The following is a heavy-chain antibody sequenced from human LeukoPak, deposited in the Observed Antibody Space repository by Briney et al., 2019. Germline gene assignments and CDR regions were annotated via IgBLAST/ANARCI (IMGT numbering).Heavy chain of an antibody. Sequence: SLRLSCAASGCSFSSYGFHWVPQAPGKGLEWVSAISYDGKNIHYADSVKGRFTISRDNSRNPVYLPMNSLRVDDTAVYYCAKTYSRESGYDFFFHYWGQGTRVTVSS. J-gene: IGHJ4*02. V-gene: IGHV3-33*06. CDR1: GCSFSSYG. D-gene: IGHD5-12*01. CDR3: AKTYSRESGYDFFFHY. CDR2: ISYDGKNI.